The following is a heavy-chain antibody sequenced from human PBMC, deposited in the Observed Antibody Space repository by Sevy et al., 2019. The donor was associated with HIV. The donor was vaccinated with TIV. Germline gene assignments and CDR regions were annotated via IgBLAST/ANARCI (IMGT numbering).Heavy chain of an antibody. CDR3: ARDNRLYSSGWSRGLDY. CDR2: ISYDGSNK. D-gene: IGHD6-19*01. CDR1: GFTFSSYA. J-gene: IGHJ4*02. V-gene: IGHV3-30-3*01. Sequence: GESLKISCAASGFTFSSYAMHWVRQAPGKGLEWVAVISYDGSNKYYADSVKGRFTISRDNSKNTLYLQMNSLRAEDTAVYYCARDNRLYSSGWSRGLDYWGQGTLVTVSS.